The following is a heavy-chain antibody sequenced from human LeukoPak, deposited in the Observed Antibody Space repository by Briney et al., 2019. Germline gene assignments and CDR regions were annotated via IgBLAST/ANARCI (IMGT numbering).Heavy chain of an antibody. D-gene: IGHD6-13*01. Sequence: ASVKVSCKASGYTFTGYYMHWVRQAPGQGLEWMGWINPNSGGTNYAQKFQGRVTMTRDTSISTAYMELSRLRSDDTAVYSCARSSYSSSRYPLYYYYYGMDVWGQGTTVTVSS. V-gene: IGHV1-2*02. CDR3: ARSSYSSSRYPLYYYYYGMDV. J-gene: IGHJ6*02. CDR2: INPNSGGT. CDR1: GYTFTGYY.